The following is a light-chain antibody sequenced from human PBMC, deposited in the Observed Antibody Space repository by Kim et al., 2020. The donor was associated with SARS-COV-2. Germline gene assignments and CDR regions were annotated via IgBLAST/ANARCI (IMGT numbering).Light chain of an antibody. V-gene: IGLV1-47*01. CDR2: KNI. CDR3: AAWDDSLSGRV. J-gene: IGLJ3*02. Sequence: ELTQPPSASGTPGQRVTISCSGSSSNIGTNYVNWYQQFPGTAPKLLIYKNIQRPSGVPDRFSGSKSGTSASLAISGLRSEDEADYYCAAWDDSLSGRVFGGGTQLTVL. CDR1: SSNIGTNY.